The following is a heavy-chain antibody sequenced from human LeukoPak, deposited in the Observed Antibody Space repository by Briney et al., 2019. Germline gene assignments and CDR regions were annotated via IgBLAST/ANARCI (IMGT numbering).Heavy chain of an antibody. J-gene: IGHJ3*02. CDR2: ISGSGGST. D-gene: IGHD3-22*01. CDR3: AKTYYYDSSGYFYAFDI. CDR1: GFTFSSNA. Sequence: PGGSLRLSCAASGFTFSSNAMSWVRQAPGKGLEWVSAISGSGGSTYYADSVKGRFTISRDNSKNTLYLQMNSLRAEDTAVYYCAKTYYYDSSGYFYAFDIWGQGTMVTVSS. V-gene: IGHV3-23*01.